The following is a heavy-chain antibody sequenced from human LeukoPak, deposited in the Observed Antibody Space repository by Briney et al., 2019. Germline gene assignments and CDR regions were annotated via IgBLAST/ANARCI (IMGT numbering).Heavy chain of an antibody. CDR3: ASRHCSSTSCYTSWFDP. V-gene: IGHV4-39*01. Sequence: PSETLSLTXTVSGGSISSSSYYWGWIRQPPGKGLEWIWSIYYSGSTYYNPSLKSRVTISVDTSKNQFSLKLSSVTAADTAVYYCASRHCSSTSCYTSWFDPWGQGTLVTVSS. D-gene: IGHD2-2*02. J-gene: IGHJ5*02. CDR2: IYYSGST. CDR1: GGSISSSSYY.